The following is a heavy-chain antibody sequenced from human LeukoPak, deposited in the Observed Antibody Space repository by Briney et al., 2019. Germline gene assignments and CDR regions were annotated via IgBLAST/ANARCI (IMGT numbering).Heavy chain of an antibody. Sequence: GASVKVSCKASGYTFTSYYIHWVRQAPGQGLEWMGGIIPIFGTANYAQKFQGRVTITTDESTSTAYMELSSLRSEDTAVYYCARVVSYDFWSGYYHWGQGTLVTVSS. CDR2: IIPIFGTA. D-gene: IGHD3-3*01. J-gene: IGHJ5*02. V-gene: IGHV1-69*05. CDR1: GYTFTSYY. CDR3: ARVVSYDFWSGYYH.